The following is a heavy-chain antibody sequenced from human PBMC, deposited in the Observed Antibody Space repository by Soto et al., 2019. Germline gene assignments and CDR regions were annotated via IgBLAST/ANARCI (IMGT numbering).Heavy chain of an antibody. J-gene: IGHJ4*02. Sequence: EVQLVESGGGLVQPGRSLRLSCAASGFTFDDYAMHWVRQAPGKGLEWVSGISWNSGSIGYADSVKGRFTISRDNAKNSLYLQMNSLRAEDTALYYCAKGGAYSGYDLLYYFDYWGQGTLVTVSS. D-gene: IGHD5-12*01. V-gene: IGHV3-9*01. CDR3: AKGGAYSGYDLLYYFDY. CDR1: GFTFDDYA. CDR2: ISWNSGSI.